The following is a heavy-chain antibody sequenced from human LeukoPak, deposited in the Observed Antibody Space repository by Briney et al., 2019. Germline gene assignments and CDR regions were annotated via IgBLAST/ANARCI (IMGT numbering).Heavy chain of an antibody. Sequence: GGSLRLSCATSGFTFSNYWMHWVRQAPGKGLEWVAQIKEDGSVKYYVDSVKGRFTISRDNAKNSLYLQLNSLRAEDGAVYYRVRLRGDLWGQGTLVTVSS. J-gene: IGHJ5*02. CDR3: VRLRGDL. CDR1: GFTFSNYW. CDR2: IKEDGSVK. V-gene: IGHV3-7*01.